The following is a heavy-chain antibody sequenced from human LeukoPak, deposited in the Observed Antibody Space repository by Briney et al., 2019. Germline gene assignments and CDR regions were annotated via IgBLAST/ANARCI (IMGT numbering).Heavy chain of an antibody. D-gene: IGHD2-15*01. J-gene: IGHJ5*02. V-gene: IGHV3-7*01. CDR3: ARSGVYCSGGSCYSGKLWFDP. CDR2: IKQDGSEQ. Sequence: GGSLRLSCTASGFTFSNYWMTWVRRAPGKGLEWVANIKQDGSEQYYVDSVKGRFTVSRDNAKNSLYLQMNSLRAEDTAVYHCARSGVYCSGGSCYSGKLWFDPWGQGTLVTVSS. CDR1: GFTFSNYW.